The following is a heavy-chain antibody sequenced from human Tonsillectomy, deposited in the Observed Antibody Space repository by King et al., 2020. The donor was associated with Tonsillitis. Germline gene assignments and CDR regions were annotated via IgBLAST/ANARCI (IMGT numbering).Heavy chain of an antibody. CDR3: AKDGPGTELRYFDLLSTPHYYGMDV. CDR1: GFTFSSYG. J-gene: IGHJ6*02. V-gene: IGHV3-30*02. D-gene: IGHD3-9*01. Sequence: VQLVESGGGVVQPGGSLRLSCAASGFTFSSYGMHWVRQAPGKGLEWVAFIRYDGSNKYYADSVKGRFTISRDNSKNTLYLQMNSLRAEDTAVYYCAKDGPGTELRYFDLLSTPHYYGMDVWGQGTTVTVSS. CDR2: IRYDGSNK.